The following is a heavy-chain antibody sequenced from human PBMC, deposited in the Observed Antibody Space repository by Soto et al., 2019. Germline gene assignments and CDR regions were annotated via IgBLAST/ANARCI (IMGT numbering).Heavy chain of an antibody. Sequence: QVQLVQSGAEVKKPGASVKVSCKPSGYIFPSYGINWVRQAPGQGLEWMGWISAYNGNANYAQKFQARVTMTTDTATTTGYMGLRTLRSADTAVYCCEGGVDDYYGMDVWGQGTTVMVSS. CDR2: ISAYNGNA. V-gene: IGHV1-18*01. D-gene: IGHD2-15*01. J-gene: IGHJ6*02. CDR3: EGGVDDYYGMDV. CDR1: GYIFPSYG.